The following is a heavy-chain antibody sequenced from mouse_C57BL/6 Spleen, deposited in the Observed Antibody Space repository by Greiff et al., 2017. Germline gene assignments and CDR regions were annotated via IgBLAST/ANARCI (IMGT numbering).Heavy chain of an antibody. Sequence: EVMLVESEGGLVQPGSSMKLSCTASGFTFSDYYMAWVRQVPEKGLEWVANINHDGSSTYYLDSLKSRFIISRDNAKNILYLQMSSLKSEDTATYDCATVFYCNYWYFDVWGTGTTVTVSS. CDR2: INHDGSST. CDR1: GFTFSDYY. J-gene: IGHJ1*03. CDR3: ATVFYCNYWYFDV. V-gene: IGHV5-16*01. D-gene: IGHD2-3*01.